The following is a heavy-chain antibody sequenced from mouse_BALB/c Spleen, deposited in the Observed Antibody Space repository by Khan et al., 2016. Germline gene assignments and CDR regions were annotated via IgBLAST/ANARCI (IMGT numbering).Heavy chain of an antibody. CDR2: IRSKSNNYAT. Sequence: EVQLVETGGGLVQPKGSLKLSCAASGFTFNTNAMNWVRQAPGKGLEWVARIRSKSNNYATYYADSVKDRFTISRDDSQSMLYLQMNNLKTEDTARYYCVRDMIPRAYWGQGTLVTVSA. V-gene: IGHV10S3*01. CDR1: GFTFNTNA. J-gene: IGHJ3*01. CDR3: VRDMIPRAY. D-gene: IGHD2-4*01.